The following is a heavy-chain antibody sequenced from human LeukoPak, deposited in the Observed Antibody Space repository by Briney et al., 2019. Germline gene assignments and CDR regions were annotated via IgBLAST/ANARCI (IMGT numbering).Heavy chain of an antibody. CDR3: AKDSRAAALRGGFDY. J-gene: IGHJ4*02. CDR1: GFTVSSNY. V-gene: IGHV3-53*05. D-gene: IGHD6-13*01. Sequence: GGSLRLSCAASGFTVSSNYMSWVRQAPGKGLEWVSVIYSGGTTYYADSVKGRFTISRDNSKNTLYLQMNSLRAEDTAVYYCAKDSRAAALRGGFDYWGQGTLVTVSS. CDR2: IYSGGTT.